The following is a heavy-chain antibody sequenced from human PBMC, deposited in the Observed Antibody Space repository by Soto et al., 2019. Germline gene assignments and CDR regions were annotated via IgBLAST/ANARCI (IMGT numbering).Heavy chain of an antibody. V-gene: IGHV1-8*01. J-gene: IGHJ4*02. CDR1: GYTFTGYD. CDR2: MNPNSGNT. CDR3: TRGASGAQYCSSTSCYRDAYFDY. Sequence: ASVKVSCKASGYTFTGYDINWVRQATGQGLEWMGWMNPNSGNTGYAQNFQGRVTMTRNTSISTAYMELSSLRSEDTAVYYYTRGASGAQYCSSTSCYRDAYFDYWGQGALVTVSS. D-gene: IGHD2-2*01.